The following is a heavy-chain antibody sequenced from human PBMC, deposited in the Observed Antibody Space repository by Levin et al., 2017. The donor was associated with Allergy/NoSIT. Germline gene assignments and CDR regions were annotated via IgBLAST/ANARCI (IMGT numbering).Heavy chain of an antibody. CDR3: TRDPVYCSGGSCMFYFDY. V-gene: IGHV3-49*04. CDR1: GFTFGDYA. D-gene: IGHD2-15*01. J-gene: IGHJ4*02. CDR2: IRNKVYGGTT. Sequence: GESLKISCTASGFTFGDYAMSWVRQAPGKGLEWVGFIRNKVYGGTTEYAASVKGRFTISRDDSKSIAYLQLNSLKTEDTAVYYCTRDPVYCSGGSCMFYFDYWGQGTLVTVSS.